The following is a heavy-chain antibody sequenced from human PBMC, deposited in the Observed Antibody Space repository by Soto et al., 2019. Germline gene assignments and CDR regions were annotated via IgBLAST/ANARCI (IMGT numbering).Heavy chain of an antibody. D-gene: IGHD3-9*01. J-gene: IGHJ4*02. CDR3: ARLEGLATISYYFDF. CDR1: GGSISSGGYY. CDR2: IYYRGNT. Sequence: SETLSLTCTVSGGSISSGGYYWSWIRQHPGKGLEWIGYIYYRGNTYYNPSLQTRVTISLDKSKSQFSLKLNSVTAADSAVYFCARLEGLATISYYFDFWGQGALVTVSS. V-gene: IGHV4-39*01.